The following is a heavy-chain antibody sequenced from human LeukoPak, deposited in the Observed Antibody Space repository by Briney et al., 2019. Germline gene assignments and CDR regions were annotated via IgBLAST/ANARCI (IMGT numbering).Heavy chain of an antibody. J-gene: IGHJ4*02. CDR1: GYAFTSYY. V-gene: IGHV1-46*01. CDR3: ARDAVLDGSPYDY. D-gene: IGHD3-10*01. CDR2: INPSGGST. Sequence: ASVKVSCRASGYAFTSYYMHWVRQAPGQGLEWMGIINPSGGSTSYAQKFQGRVTMTRDTSTSTVYMELSSLRSEDTAVYYCARDAVLDGSPYDYWGQGTLVTVSS.